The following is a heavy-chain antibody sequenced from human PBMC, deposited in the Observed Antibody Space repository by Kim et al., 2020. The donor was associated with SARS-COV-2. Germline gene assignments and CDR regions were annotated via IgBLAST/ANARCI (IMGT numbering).Heavy chain of an antibody. V-gene: IGHV1-69*13. CDR3: ARAPSTYYDADYYYYYGMDV. CDR2: IIPIFGTA. CDR1: GGTFSSYA. D-gene: IGHD3-3*01. J-gene: IGHJ6*02. Sequence: SVKVSCKASGGTFSSYAISWVRQAPGQGLEWMGGIIPIFGTANYAQKFQGRVTITADESTSTAYMELSSLRSEDTAVYYCARAPSTYYDADYYYYYGMDVWGHGTTVTVSS.